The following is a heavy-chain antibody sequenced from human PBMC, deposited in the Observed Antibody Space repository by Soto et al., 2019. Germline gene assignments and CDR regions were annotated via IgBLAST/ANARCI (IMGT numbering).Heavy chain of an antibody. J-gene: IGHJ4*02. CDR1: GGSFSGYY. Sequence: SETLSLTCAVYGGSFSGYYCSWIRQPPGKGLEWIGEINHSGSTNYNPSLKSRVTISVDTSKNQFSLKLSSVTAADTAVYYCARGYCSSTSCFTYYFDYWGQGTLVTVSS. CDR2: INHSGST. CDR3: ARGYCSSTSCFTYYFDY. V-gene: IGHV4-34*01. D-gene: IGHD2-2*02.